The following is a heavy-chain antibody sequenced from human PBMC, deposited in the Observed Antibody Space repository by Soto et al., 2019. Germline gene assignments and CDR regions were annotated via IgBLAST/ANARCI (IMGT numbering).Heavy chain of an antibody. CDR1: GGSISSSSYY. CDR2: IYYSGST. J-gene: IGHJ6*02. Sequence: SETLSLTCTVSGGSISSSSYYWGWIRQPPGKGLEWIGSIYYSGSTYYNPSLKSRVTISVDTSKNQFSLKLSSVTAADTAVYYCASGAVTSRGYYYYGMDVWGQGTTVTVSS. V-gene: IGHV4-39*01. CDR3: ASGAVTSRGYYYYGMDV. D-gene: IGHD4-17*01.